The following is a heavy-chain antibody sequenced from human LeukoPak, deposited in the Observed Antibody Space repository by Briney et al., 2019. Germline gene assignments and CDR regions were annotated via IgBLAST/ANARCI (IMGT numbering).Heavy chain of an antibody. D-gene: IGHD1-26*01. J-gene: IGHJ4*02. Sequence: SETLSLTCTVSGGSISSSSYYWGWIRQPPGKGLEWIGSIYYSGSTYYNPSLKSRVTISVDTSKNQFSLKLSSVTAADTAVYYCARAGSGSYRRLPARIDYWGQGTLVTVSS. CDR1: GGSISSSSYY. CDR3: ARAGSGSYRRLPARIDY. V-gene: IGHV4-39*01. CDR2: IYYSGST.